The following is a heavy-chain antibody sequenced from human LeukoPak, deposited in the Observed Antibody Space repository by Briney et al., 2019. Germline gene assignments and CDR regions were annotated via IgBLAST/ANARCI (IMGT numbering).Heavy chain of an antibody. CDR1: GYSISSGYY. D-gene: IGHD2-15*01. Sequence: PSETLSLTCNVFGYSISSGYYWGWIRQSPGKGLEWIGSIYDSGSTYYNPSLKSRVTISVDTSKNQFSLKLSSVTAAETAVYYCDLRPCSGGICRYKYFDYWGQGTLVTVSS. V-gene: IGHV4-38-2*02. CDR3: DLRPCSGGICRYKYFDY. CDR2: IYDSGST. J-gene: IGHJ4*02.